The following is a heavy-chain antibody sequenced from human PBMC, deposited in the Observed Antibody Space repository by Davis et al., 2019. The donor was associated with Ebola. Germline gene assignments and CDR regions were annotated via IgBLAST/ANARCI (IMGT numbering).Heavy chain of an antibody. CDR2: IKSKTDGGTA. J-gene: IGHJ4*02. V-gene: IGHV3-15*01. D-gene: IGHD3-3*01. CDR3: TSQSRNYDFWSGYRYYFDY. Sequence: ASGFTFSNAWMSWVRQAPGKGLEWVGRIKSKTDGGTADYAVPVKGRFTISRDDSKNTLYLQMNSLKTEDTAVYYCTSQSRNYDFWSGYRYYFDYWGQGTLVTVSS. CDR1: GFTFSNAW.